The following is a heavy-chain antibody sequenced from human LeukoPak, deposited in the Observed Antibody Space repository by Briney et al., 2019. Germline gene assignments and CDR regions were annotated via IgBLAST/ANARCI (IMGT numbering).Heavy chain of an antibody. CDR1: GGSISSSSYY. Sequence: SETLSLTCTVSGGSISSSSYYWGWIRQPPGKGLEWIGSIYYSGSTYYNPSLKSRVTISVDTSKNQFSLKLSSVTAADTAVYYCARDARLWGGDYYFDYWGQGTLVSVSS. V-gene: IGHV4-39*07. CDR3: ARDARLWGGDYYFDY. D-gene: IGHD4-17*01. CDR2: IYYSGST. J-gene: IGHJ4*02.